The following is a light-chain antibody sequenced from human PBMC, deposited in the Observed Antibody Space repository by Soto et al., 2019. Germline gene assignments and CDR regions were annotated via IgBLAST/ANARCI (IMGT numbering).Light chain of an antibody. J-gene: IGKJ2*03. Sequence: IVLTQSPGALSLSPGERGTLSCRASQSVNSRHLAWYQQKPGQAPRLLFYGASSRATGTPDRFSGSGSGTDFTLTISRLEPEDFAVYYCQHYGGPPFSFGQGTKLEIK. CDR3: QHYGGPPFS. CDR1: QSVNSRH. V-gene: IGKV3-20*01. CDR2: GAS.